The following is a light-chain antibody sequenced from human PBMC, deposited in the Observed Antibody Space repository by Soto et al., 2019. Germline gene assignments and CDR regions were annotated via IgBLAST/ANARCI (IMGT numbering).Light chain of an antibody. Sequence: DIQMTQSPSSLSASVGDRVTITCQASQDISSYLACYQQNPGKAPKLLIYAASTLQSGVPSRFSGSGSGTDFTLTISRLEPEDFAVYYCQQYGSSGTFGQGTKVDNK. CDR1: QDISSY. CDR3: QQYGSSGT. V-gene: IGKV1-9*01. J-gene: IGKJ1*01. CDR2: AAS.